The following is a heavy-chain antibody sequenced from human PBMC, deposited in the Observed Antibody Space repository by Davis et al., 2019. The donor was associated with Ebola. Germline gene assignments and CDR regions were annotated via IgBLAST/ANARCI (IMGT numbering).Heavy chain of an antibody. D-gene: IGHD6-25*01. CDR3: TRLLRSSGSSL. Sequence: GESLKISCVASGFTFSSYWMNWVRQAPGKGLEWVATIKQDGSEKSYVDSVKGRFTISRDNAKNSLYLQLNNLRSEDTAVYHCTRLLRSSGSSLWGQGTLVTVSS. CDR2: IKQDGSEK. V-gene: IGHV3-7*03. J-gene: IGHJ4*02. CDR1: GFTFSSYW.